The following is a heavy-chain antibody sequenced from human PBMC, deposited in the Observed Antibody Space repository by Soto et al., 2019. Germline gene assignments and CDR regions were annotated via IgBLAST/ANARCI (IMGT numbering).Heavy chain of an antibody. Sequence: QVQLVQSGAEVKKPGSSVKVSCKASGGTFSSYAISWVRQAPGQGLEWMGGIIPIFGTANYAQKFQGRVTITADEYTSTAYMELSRLRPEDTAVYYCARESVDYYDSSGREYYYYGMDVWGQGTTVTVSS. CDR3: ARESVDYYDSSGREYYYYGMDV. D-gene: IGHD3-22*01. CDR1: GGTFSSYA. CDR2: IIPIFGTA. V-gene: IGHV1-69*12. J-gene: IGHJ6*02.